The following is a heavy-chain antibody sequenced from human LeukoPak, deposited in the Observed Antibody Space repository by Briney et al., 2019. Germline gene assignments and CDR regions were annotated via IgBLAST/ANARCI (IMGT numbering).Heavy chain of an antibody. CDR2: ISWNSGSI. CDR3: AKDMGGYYDSFDY. V-gene: IGHV3-9*01. D-gene: IGHD3-22*01. J-gene: IGHJ4*02. Sequence: GGSLRLSCAASGFTFSSYAMSWVRQAPGKGLEWVSGISWNSGSIGYADSVKGRFTISRDNAKNSLYLQMNSLRAEDTALYYCAKDMGGYYDSFDYWGQGTLVTVSS. CDR1: GFTFSSYA.